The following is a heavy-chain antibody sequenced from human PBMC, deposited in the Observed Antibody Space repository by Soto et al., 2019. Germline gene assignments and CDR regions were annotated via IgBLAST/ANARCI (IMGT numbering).Heavy chain of an antibody. Sequence: SETLSLTCTVSGGSISSGGYYWSWIRQHSGKGLEWIGYIYYSGSTYYNPSLKSRVTISVDTSKNQFSLKLSSVTAADTAVYYCAREGQQLVYSWFDPWGQGTLVTVSS. CDR2: IYYSGST. CDR1: GGSISSGGYY. V-gene: IGHV4-31*03. J-gene: IGHJ5*02. D-gene: IGHD6-13*01. CDR3: AREGQQLVYSWFDP.